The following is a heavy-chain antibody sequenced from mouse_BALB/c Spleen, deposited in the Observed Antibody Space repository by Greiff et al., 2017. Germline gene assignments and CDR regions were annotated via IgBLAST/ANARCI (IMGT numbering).Heavy chain of an antibody. D-gene: IGHD2-14*01. J-gene: IGHJ4*01. V-gene: IGHV1-62-2*01. CDR3: ARHEVDYRYDGGYYAMDY. Sequence: QVQLQQSGAGLVKPGASVKLSCKASGYTFTEYIIHWVKQRSGQGLEWIGWFYPGSGSIKYNEKFKDKATLTADKSSSTVYMELSRLTSEDSAVYFCARHEVDYRYDGGYYAMDYWGQGTSVTVSS. CDR1: GYTFTEYI. CDR2: FYPGSGSI.